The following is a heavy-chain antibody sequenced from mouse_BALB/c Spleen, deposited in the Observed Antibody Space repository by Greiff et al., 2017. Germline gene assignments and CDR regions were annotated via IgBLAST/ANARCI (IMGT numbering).Heavy chain of an antibody. V-gene: IGHV6-6*02. CDR3: TRQGYDAVDY. CDR2: IRSKSNNYAT. Sequence: EVKLVESGGGLVQPGGSMKLSCVASGFTFSNYWMNWVRQTPEKGLEWVAEIRSKSNNYATHYAESVKGEFTISREDSTSGVYLHMNNLRAEDTGFYYSTRQGYDAVDYWGQGAAVTVSS. J-gene: IGHJ4*01. CDR1: GFTFSNYW.